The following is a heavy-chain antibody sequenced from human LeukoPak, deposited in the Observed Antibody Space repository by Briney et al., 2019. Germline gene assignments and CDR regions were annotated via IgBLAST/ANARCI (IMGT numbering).Heavy chain of an antibody. D-gene: IGHD1-20*01. Sequence: GGSLRLSCAASGFTFSSYWMHWVRQAPGKGLVWVSRINSDGSSTSYADSVKGRFTISRDNAKNTLYLQMNSLRAEDTAVYYCAKPQKKGITGTMDVWGKGTTVTVSS. CDR1: GFTFSSYW. V-gene: IGHV3-74*01. CDR2: INSDGSST. CDR3: AKPQKKGITGTMDV. J-gene: IGHJ6*04.